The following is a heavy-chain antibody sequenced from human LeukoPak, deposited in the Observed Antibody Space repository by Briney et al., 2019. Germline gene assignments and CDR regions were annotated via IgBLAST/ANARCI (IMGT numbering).Heavy chain of an antibody. Sequence: SETLSLTCTVSGGSISSYYWSWIRQPPGKGLEWIGYIYYSGSTNYNPSLKSRVTISVDTSKNQFSLKLSSVTAADTAVYYCARHRDMGYYYYGMDVWGQGTTVTVSS. J-gene: IGHJ6*02. V-gene: IGHV4-59*08. CDR1: GGSISSYY. CDR2: IYYSGST. CDR3: ARHRDMGYYYYGMDV. D-gene: IGHD2-15*01.